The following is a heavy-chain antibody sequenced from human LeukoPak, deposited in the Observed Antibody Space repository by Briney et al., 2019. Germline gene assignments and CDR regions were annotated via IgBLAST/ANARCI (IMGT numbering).Heavy chain of an antibody. CDR1: GFTISSYG. CDR3: ARDIRGNRADGRRGIDY. Sequence: PGGSLRLSCAASGFTISSYGMHWVRQAPGKGLEWVAFIRYDGSYKNYADSVKGRFTISRDYSKNTLYLQMNSLRAEDTAVYYCARDIRGNRADGRRGIDYWGQGTLVTVSS. J-gene: IGHJ4*02. D-gene: IGHD1-14*01. CDR2: IRYDGSYK. V-gene: IGHV3-30*02.